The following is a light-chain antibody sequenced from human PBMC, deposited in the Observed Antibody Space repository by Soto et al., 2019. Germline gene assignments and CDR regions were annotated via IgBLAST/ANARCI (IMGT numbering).Light chain of an antibody. J-gene: IGKJ5*01. CDR3: QQYYNWPRT. V-gene: IGKV3-15*01. CDR2: GAS. Sequence: EIVITQSNDTLSVSPGERATLSCMASENIYTNLAWYQQKPGQAPRLLFYGASTRATGLPARFSGTGSGTEFTLTINSLQAEDSAVYYCQQYYNWPRTFGQGRRLEI. CDR1: ENIYTN.